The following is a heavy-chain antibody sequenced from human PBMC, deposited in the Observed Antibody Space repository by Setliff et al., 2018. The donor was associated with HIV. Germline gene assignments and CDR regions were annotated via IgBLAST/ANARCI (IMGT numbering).Heavy chain of an antibody. V-gene: IGHV1-46*01. CDR1: GYTFTAYY. D-gene: IGHD3-22*01. Sequence: ASVKVSCKASGYTFTAYYIHWVRQAPGQGLEWMGKISPGGGSTSKEQKFQGRFTMTRDTSTSTVYMEPSSLRSEDTAVYYCARGPLVVPTHYYMDLWGKGTTVTVSS. CDR3: ARGPLVVPTHYYMDL. CDR2: ISPGGGST. J-gene: IGHJ6*03.